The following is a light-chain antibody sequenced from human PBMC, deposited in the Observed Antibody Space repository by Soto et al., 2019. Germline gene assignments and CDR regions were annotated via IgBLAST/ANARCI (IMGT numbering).Light chain of an antibody. CDR1: QTVNRNY. V-gene: IGKV3-20*01. CDR3: QQYIASPRT. J-gene: IGKJ1*01. Sequence: EIVLTQSPGTLALSLGDEATLSCTASQTVNRNYLAWYLQKPAQPPRLLIYGASNRAPGVPDRFSGGGSGTEFTLTIARLEPDDFGTYYCQQYIASPRTFGQGTRLEVK. CDR2: GAS.